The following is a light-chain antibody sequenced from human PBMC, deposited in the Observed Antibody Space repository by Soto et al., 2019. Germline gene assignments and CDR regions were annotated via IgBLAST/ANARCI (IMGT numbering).Light chain of an antibody. Sequence: DIQMTQSPSSLSASVGDRVNITCRAIQSISSYLNWYQQKPGKAPKLLIYAASSLQSGVPSRFSGSGSGTDFTLTISSLQPEDFATYYCQQSYSTPRTFGGGTKVEIK. CDR3: QQSYSTPRT. V-gene: IGKV1-39*01. J-gene: IGKJ4*01. CDR2: AAS. CDR1: QSISSY.